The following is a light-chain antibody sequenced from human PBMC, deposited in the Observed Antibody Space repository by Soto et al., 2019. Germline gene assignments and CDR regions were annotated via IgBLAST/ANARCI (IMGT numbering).Light chain of an antibody. V-gene: IGKV3-20*01. CDR1: QSVTTQ. CDR2: GAS. Sequence: VLTQSPGTLSLSPGERATLSCRASQSVTTQLAWYQQKPGQAPRLIIHGASSRATGVPDRITGSGSGTDFTLSISRLEPEDFAVYYCQQYGGSTRTFGQGTKVDIK. J-gene: IGKJ1*01. CDR3: QQYGGSTRT.